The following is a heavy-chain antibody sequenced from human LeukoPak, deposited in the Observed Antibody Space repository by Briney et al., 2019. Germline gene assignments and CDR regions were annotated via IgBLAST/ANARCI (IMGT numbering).Heavy chain of an antibody. CDR3: TRGGGDDAFDI. CDR1: GFTFTSSA. V-gene: IGHV1-58*01. J-gene: IGHJ3*02. D-gene: IGHD3-16*01. Sequence: SVKVSCKASGFTFTSSAVQWVRQARGQRLEWIGWIVVGSGNTNYAQKFQERVTITGDMSTSTAYIELSSLRSEDTAVFYCTRGGGDDAFDIWGQGTMVTVSS. CDR2: IVVGSGNT.